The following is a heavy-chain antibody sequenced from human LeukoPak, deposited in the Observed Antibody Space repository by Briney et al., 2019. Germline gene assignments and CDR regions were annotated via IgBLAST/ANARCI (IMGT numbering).Heavy chain of an antibody. CDR1: GFTFSSYS. CDR2: LSGSGGST. CDR3: AKAQLRVTTGIDN. Sequence: PGGSLRLSCAASGFTFSSYSMNWVRQAPGKGLEWVSALSGSGGSTFYADSVKGRFTISRDNSKNTLYLQMNSLRAEDTAVYYCAKAQLRVTTGIDNWGQGTLVTVSS. J-gene: IGHJ4*02. D-gene: IGHD4-17*01. V-gene: IGHV3-23*01.